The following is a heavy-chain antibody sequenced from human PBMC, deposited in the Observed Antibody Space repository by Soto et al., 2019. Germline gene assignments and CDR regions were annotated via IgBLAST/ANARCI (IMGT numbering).Heavy chain of an antibody. V-gene: IGHV1-18*01. CDR1: GYTFNHCG. J-gene: IGHJ4*02. CDR2: IYSKAGTI. CDR3: ARDIGFDIDY. D-gene: IGHD5-12*01. Sequence: QVQPVQSGAEVQKPGASVKVAFKTCGYTFNHCGITWVRQAPGLGLEWLGWIYSKAGTINFAPKFQGRVIMTTDTSTSTAYMELTSLTFDDSAEYFCARDIGFDIDYWGQGTLVTVS.